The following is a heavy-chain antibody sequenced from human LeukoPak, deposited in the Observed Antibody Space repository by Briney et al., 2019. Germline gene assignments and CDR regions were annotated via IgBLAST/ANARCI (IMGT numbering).Heavy chain of an antibody. CDR1: GGSINTYY. V-gene: IGHV4-59*01. Sequence: SETLSLTCTVSGGSINTYYWSWIRQPPGKGLEWIGFVYYSGRTSYNPSLKSRVTISVDTSKSQFSLRLSPVTAADAAMYYCARLGLGDEACWFDPWGQGTLVTVSS. CDR3: ARLGLGDEACWFDP. D-gene: IGHD3-10*01. J-gene: IGHJ5*02. CDR2: VYYSGRT.